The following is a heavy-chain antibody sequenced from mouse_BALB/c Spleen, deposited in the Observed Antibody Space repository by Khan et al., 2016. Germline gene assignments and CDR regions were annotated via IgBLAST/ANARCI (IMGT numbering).Heavy chain of an antibody. V-gene: IGHV1-9*01. J-gene: IGHJ2*01. CDR1: GYTFSSYW. D-gene: IGHD1-1*01. CDR2: ILPGSGST. CDR3: ARDWLRYN. Sequence: QVQLQQSGAVLMKPGASVKISCKATGYTFSSYWIEWIKQRPGHGLEWIGEILPGSGSTNYKENFKGKATFTADTSSNTAYMQLNSLTSEDSAVYYCARDWLRYNWGQGTTLTVSS.